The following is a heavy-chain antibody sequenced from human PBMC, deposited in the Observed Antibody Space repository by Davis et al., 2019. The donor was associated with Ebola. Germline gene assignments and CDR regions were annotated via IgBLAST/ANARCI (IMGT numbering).Heavy chain of an antibody. CDR3: ARGSGYSSGWYVN. CDR2: IIPIFGTA. CDR1: GGTFSSYA. V-gene: IGHV1-69*13. J-gene: IGHJ4*02. D-gene: IGHD6-19*01. Sequence: SVKVSCKASGGTFSSYAISWVRQAPGQGLEWMGGIIPIFGTANYAQKFQGRVTITADESTSTAYMELRSLRSDDTAVYYCARGSGYSSGWYVNWGQGTLVTVSS.